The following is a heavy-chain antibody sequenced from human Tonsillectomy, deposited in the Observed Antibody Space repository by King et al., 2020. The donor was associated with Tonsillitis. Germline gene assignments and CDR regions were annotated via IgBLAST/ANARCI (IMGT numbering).Heavy chain of an antibody. D-gene: IGHD1-1*01. CDR1: GFTFSNFA. CDR2: ISGSGGST. CDR3: AKLAGTTSLYYFDY. Sequence: VQLVESGGGLVQPGGSLRLSCAVSGFTFSNFAMSWVRQAPGKGLGWVSVISGSGGSTYYADSVKGRFTISRDNSKNTLYLQMNSLRAEDTAVYYCAKLAGTTSLYYFDYWGQGTLVTVSS. J-gene: IGHJ4*02. V-gene: IGHV3-23*04.